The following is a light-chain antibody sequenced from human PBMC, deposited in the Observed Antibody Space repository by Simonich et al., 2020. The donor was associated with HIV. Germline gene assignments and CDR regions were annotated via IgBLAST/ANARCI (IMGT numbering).Light chain of an antibody. CDR1: SSNIGAGYD. J-gene: IGLJ3*02. CDR2: GNS. CDR3: QSSDSSLSGSV. V-gene: IGLV1-40*01. Sequence: QSVLTQPPSVSGAPGQRVTIPCTGSSSNIGAGYDVHWYQQLPGTAPKLLIYGNSNRPSGVPDRFSGSKSGTSASLAITGLQVDDEADYYCQSSDSSLSGSVFGGGTKLTVL.